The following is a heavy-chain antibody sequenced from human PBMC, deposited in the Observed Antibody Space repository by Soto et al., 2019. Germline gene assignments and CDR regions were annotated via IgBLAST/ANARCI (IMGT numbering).Heavy chain of an antibody. CDR1: GFTFSSYA. CDR2: ISGSGGST. D-gene: IGHD3-10*01. CDR3: ARGRGVTFYYGMAV. J-gene: IGHJ6*02. Sequence: EVQLLESGGGLVQPGGSLRLSCAASGFTFSSYAMSWVRQAPGKGLEWVSAISGSGGSTYYADSVKGRFTISRDNSKNTLYLQRNSLRAEDTAVYYCARGRGVTFYYGMAVWGQGTTVTGSS. V-gene: IGHV3-23*01.